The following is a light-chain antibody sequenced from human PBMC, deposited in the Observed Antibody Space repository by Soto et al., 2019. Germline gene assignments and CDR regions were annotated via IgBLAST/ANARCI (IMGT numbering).Light chain of an antibody. CDR3: QQSYTASPYT. CDR2: AAS. V-gene: IGKV1-39*01. Sequence: DIQMTQSPSSLSASVGDRVTITCRASESISNDLHWYQQKPGKAPKILIYAASTLQSGVPSRFSGSGSGTYFTLTISSLQPEDFATYYCQQSYTASPYTFGQGTKLQIE. CDR1: ESISND. J-gene: IGKJ2*01.